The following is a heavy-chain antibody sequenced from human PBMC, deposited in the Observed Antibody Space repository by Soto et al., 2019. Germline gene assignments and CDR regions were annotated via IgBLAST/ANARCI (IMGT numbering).Heavy chain of an antibody. CDR2: IYGGGST. V-gene: IGHV3-66*01. CDR3: AKNFGPRQTTYYMDV. Sequence: PGGSLRLSCAASGFTVSRNYMSWVRQAPGKGLEWVSVIYGGGSTYYADSVKGRFTISRDNSKNTLYLQMNSLRAEDTAVYYCAKNFGPRQTTYYMDVWGKGTTVTVSS. J-gene: IGHJ6*03. D-gene: IGHD3-10*01. CDR1: GFTVSRNY.